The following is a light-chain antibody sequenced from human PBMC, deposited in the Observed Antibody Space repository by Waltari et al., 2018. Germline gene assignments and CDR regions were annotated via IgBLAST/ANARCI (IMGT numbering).Light chain of an antibody. J-gene: IGKJ3*01. CDR1: QSLLYTYNNLTH. V-gene: IGKV4-1*01. CDR3: QQYLKSPLT. Sequence: DIVMTQSPESLAVSLGERATVHCKSSQSLLYTYNNLTHLAWFQQRPRQPPKLLIYGASVREAGVPDRFAGSGSGTDFTLTISSLQGEDVATYYCQQYLKSPLTFGPGTKVDV. CDR2: GAS.